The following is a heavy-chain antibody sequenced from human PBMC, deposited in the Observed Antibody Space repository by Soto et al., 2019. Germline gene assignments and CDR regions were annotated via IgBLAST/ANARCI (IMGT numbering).Heavy chain of an antibody. V-gene: IGHV1-18*04. CDR3: ARWDGDWYFDY. CDR2: ISAYTGNA. D-gene: IGHD4-17*01. CDR1: GYTFTHHG. Sequence: QVYLVQSGVEVKKPGASVKVSCKTSGYTFTHHGITWVRQAPGQGLEWMGWISAYTGNAKYAQKFQGRVTMTTDTSTSTANMEVRSLISDDPAVDCCARWDGDWYFDYWGQGTLVTVSS. J-gene: IGHJ4*02.